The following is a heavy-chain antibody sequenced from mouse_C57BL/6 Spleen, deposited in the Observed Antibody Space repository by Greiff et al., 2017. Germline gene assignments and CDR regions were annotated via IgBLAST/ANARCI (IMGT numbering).Heavy chain of an antibody. Sequence: QVQLQQPGAELVKPGASVKLSCKASGYTFTSYWMQWVKQRPGQGLEWIGEIDPSDSYTNYNQKFKGKATLTVDTSSSTAYMQLSSLTSEDSAVYYCARRRDYCDYWGQGTTLTVSS. J-gene: IGHJ2*01. CDR2: IDPSDSYT. CDR1: GYTFTSYW. CDR3: ARRRDYCDY. V-gene: IGHV1-50*01.